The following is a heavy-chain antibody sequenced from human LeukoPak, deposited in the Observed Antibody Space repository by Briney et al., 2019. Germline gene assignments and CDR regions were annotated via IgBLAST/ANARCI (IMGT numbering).Heavy chain of an antibody. CDR3: ARAPNQPSSGYYSFDY. CDR1: GGSISSNNW. V-gene: IGHV4-4*02. CDR2: IYHSGTT. Sequence: SETLSLICAVSGGSISSNNWWTWVRQPPGKGLEWIGEIYHSGTTNYNPSVKSRVTISVDKSKNQFSLKLNSVTAADTAVYYCARAPNQPSSGYYSFDYWGQGTLVTVSS. D-gene: IGHD3-22*01. J-gene: IGHJ4*02.